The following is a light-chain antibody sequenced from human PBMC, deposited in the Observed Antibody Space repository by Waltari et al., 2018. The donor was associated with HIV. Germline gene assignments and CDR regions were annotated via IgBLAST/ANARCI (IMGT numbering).Light chain of an antibody. Sequence: DIQMTQSPSTMSASLGDRVTITCRASQRSSSWLAWYQWKSGKAPKVLIYKASSLESGVPSRFSGSGSGTEFTLTISSLQPDDVATYYCQQYDSYSITFGQGTRLEIK. CDR3: QQYDSYSIT. CDR1: QRSSSW. V-gene: IGKV1-5*03. J-gene: IGKJ5*01. CDR2: KAS.